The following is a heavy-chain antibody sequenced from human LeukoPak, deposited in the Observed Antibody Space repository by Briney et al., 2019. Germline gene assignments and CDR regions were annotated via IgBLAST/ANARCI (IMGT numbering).Heavy chain of an antibody. CDR1: GFTFSSYW. CDR3: TRDRPGDDGYDY. Sequence: GGSLRLSCAASGFTFSSYWMHWVRQAPGKGLVWVSRINGDGSSTRYADSVKGRFTISRDNAKNTLYLQMNSLRAEDTAVYYCTRDRPGDDGYDYWGQGTLVTVSS. V-gene: IGHV3-74*01. D-gene: IGHD4-17*01. CDR2: INGDGSST. J-gene: IGHJ4*02.